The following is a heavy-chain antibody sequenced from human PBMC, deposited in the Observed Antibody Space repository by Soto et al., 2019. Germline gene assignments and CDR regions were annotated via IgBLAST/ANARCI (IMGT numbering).Heavy chain of an antibody. CDR1: GFTFSSYA. Sequence: PGGSLRLSCAASGFTFSSYAMSWVRQAPGKGLEWVSAISGSGDSTYYADSVKGRFTFSRDNSKNTLYLQMNSLRAEDTAVFYSAKAKGAAGTLFAYWGKGPLVPVSS. V-gene: IGHV3-23*01. J-gene: IGHJ4*02. D-gene: IGHD6-19*01. CDR2: ISGSGDST. CDR3: AKAKGAAGTLFAY.